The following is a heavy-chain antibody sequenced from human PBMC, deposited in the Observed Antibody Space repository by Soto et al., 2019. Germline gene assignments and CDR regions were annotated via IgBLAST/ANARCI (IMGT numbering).Heavy chain of an antibody. Sequence: SETLSLTCALYGGSFSGYYWSWIRQPPGKGLEWIGEINHSGSTNYNPSLKSRVTISVDTSKNQFSLKLSSVTAADTAVYYCARGTLYDYIGGSYRHDAFDIWGQVTMVTVSS. CDR3: ARGTLYDYIGGSYRHDAFDI. D-gene: IGHD3-16*02. J-gene: IGHJ3*02. CDR1: GGSFSGYY. V-gene: IGHV4-34*01. CDR2: INHSGST.